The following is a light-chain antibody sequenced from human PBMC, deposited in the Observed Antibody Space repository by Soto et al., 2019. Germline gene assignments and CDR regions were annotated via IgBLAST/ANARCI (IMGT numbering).Light chain of an antibody. Sequence: IQLTQSPSSLSASVGDRVTITCRASQGVRSYLAWFQQRPGKAPKLLIFGASTLQNGVPARISGGGFGTEFTLTITSLQAEDFATYYCLQVYTYPRTFGQGAKLEIK. J-gene: IGKJ1*01. CDR2: GAS. V-gene: IGKV1-9*01. CDR3: LQVYTYPRT. CDR1: QGVRSY.